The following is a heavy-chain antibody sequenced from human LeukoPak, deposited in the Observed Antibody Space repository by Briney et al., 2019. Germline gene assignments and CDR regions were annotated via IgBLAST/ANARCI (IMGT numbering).Heavy chain of an antibody. CDR1: GFTFSIYT. D-gene: IGHD6-13*01. CDR2: IRNDGNDK. J-gene: IGHJ3*02. V-gene: IGHV3-30-3*01. Sequence: PGGSLRLSCAASGFTFSIYTMHWVRQAPGKGLEWVAFIRNDGNDKYYAGSVKGRFTISRDNSKNTPYLQMYSLRAEHTAIYYCARAAHFYSNAFDIWGRGTMVTVSS. CDR3: ARAAHFYSNAFDI.